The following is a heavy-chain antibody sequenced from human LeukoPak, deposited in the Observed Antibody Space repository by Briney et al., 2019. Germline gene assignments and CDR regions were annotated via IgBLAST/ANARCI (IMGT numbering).Heavy chain of an antibody. J-gene: IGHJ6*03. CDR2: MNPNSGNT. CDR3: ARAKGYYDFWSGVGYYYYYMDV. V-gene: IGHV1-8*03. Sequence: ASVKVSCKASGYTFTSYDINWVRQATGQGLEWMGWMNPNSGNTGYAQKFQGRVTITRNTSISTAYMELSSLRSEDTAVYYCARAKGYYDFWSGVGYYYYYMDVWGKGTTVTVSS. CDR1: GYTFTSYD. D-gene: IGHD3-3*01.